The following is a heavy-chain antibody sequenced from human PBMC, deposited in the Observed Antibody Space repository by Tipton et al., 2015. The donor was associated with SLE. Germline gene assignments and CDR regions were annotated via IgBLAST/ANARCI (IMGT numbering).Heavy chain of an antibody. Sequence: QVQLVQSGAELKKPGSSVKVSCKASGGTFSRNSINWVRQAPGQGLEWMGRIILMVDIVNYAQKFQGRVTITADKSTSTAYMDLSSLRSEDTAVYYCARDPSSDGDYVDSYFDYWGQGTLVTVSS. V-gene: IGHV1-69*09. CDR2: IILMVDIV. J-gene: IGHJ4*02. CDR1: GGTFSRNS. D-gene: IGHD4-17*01. CDR3: ARDPSSDGDYVDSYFDY.